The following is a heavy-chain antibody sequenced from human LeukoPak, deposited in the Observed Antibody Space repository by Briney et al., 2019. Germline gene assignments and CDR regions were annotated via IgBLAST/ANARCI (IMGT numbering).Heavy chain of an antibody. D-gene: IGHD6-13*01. Sequence: PGGSLRLSCAASGFTFDDHGMSWVRQAPGKGLEWVSGIGTAGEIYYPGSVKGRFTISRENAKNSLYLQMNSLRAGDTAVYYCARAAYSSTWYSRYFDLWGRGTLVTVSS. CDR1: GFTFDDHG. CDR3: ARAAYSSTWYSRYFDL. CDR2: IGTAGEI. J-gene: IGHJ2*01. V-gene: IGHV3-13*01.